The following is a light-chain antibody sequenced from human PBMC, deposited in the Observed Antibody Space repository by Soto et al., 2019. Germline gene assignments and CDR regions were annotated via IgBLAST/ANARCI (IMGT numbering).Light chain of an antibody. V-gene: IGKV1-27*01. Sequence: DIQMTQSPSSLSASVGDRVTITCRASQGISNYLAWYQQKPGKLPKLLIYEASTLQSGFPSRFSSSGFGTDFTLTICILQPEDVAAYYCQKYYIAVFTFGSGTKVHI. J-gene: IGKJ3*01. CDR1: QGISNY. CDR2: EAS. CDR3: QKYYIAVFT.